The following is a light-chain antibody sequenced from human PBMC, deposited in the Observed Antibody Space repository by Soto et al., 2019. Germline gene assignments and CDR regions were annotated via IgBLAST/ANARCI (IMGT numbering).Light chain of an antibody. V-gene: IGKV3-11*01. Sequence: EIVLTQSPATLSLSPGERATPSCRASQSVRSYLAWYQQKPGQAPRLLIYDASNRATGIPARFSGSGSGTDFSLTISSLEPEDFAVYYCQQRNSWPLTFGGGTKVEIK. CDR3: QQRNSWPLT. CDR2: DAS. CDR1: QSVRSY. J-gene: IGKJ4*01.